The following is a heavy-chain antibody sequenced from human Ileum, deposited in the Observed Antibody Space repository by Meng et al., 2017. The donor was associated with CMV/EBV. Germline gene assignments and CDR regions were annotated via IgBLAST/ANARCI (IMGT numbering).Heavy chain of an antibody. V-gene: IGHV1-18*01. CDR2: ISAYNGNT. CDR3: ARIAASYYYYGMDV. Sequence: SVQVSCQASGYTFSSYGISWARQAPGQGHEWMGWISAYNGNTNYAQKLQGRVTMTTDTSTRTAYMELRSRRSDDTAVYYCARIAASYYYYGMDVWGQGTTVTVSS. D-gene: IGHD6-6*01. CDR1: GYTFSSYG. J-gene: IGHJ6*02.